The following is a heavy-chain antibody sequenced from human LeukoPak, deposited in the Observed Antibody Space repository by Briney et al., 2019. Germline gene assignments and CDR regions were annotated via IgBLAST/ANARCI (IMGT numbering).Heavy chain of an antibody. Sequence: GGSLRLSCAASGFTFSSYSMNWVRQAPGKGLEWVSYISSSSSTIYYADSVKGRFTISRDNAKNSLYLRMNSLRAEDTAVYYCARGGARYCSSTSCYGDYYYYMDVWGKGTTVTVSS. J-gene: IGHJ6*03. CDR1: GFTFSSYS. V-gene: IGHV3-48*04. D-gene: IGHD2-2*01. CDR3: ARGGARYCSSTSCYGDYYYYMDV. CDR2: ISSSSSTI.